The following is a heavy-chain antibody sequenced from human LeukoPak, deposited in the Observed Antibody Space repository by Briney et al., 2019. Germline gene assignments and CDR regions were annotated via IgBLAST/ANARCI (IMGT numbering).Heavy chain of an antibody. D-gene: IGHD5-18*01. CDR3: ARGGNHTAMATGYFDY. CDR1: GGSFSGYY. J-gene: IGHJ4*02. V-gene: IGHV4-34*01. Sequence: SETLSLTCAVYGGSFSGYYWSWIRQPPGKGLEWIGEINHSGSTNYNPSLKSRVTISVDTSKNQFSLKLSSVTAADTAVYYCARGGNHTAMATGYFDYWGQGTLVTASS. CDR2: INHSGST.